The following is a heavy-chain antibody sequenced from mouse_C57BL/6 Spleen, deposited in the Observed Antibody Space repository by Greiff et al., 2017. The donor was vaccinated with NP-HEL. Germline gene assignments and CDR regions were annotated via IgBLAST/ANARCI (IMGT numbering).Heavy chain of an antibody. D-gene: IGHD3-3*01. J-gene: IGHJ2*01. Sequence: EVQLVESGGDLVKPGGSLKLSCAASGFTFSSYGMSWVRQTPDKRLEWVATISSGGSYTYYPDSVKGRFTLSRDNAKNTLYLQMSSLKSEDTAMYYGARHGGREAFFDGWGQGTTLTVAS. CDR3: ARHGGREAFFDG. CDR1: GFTFSSYG. CDR2: ISSGGSYT. V-gene: IGHV5-6*01.